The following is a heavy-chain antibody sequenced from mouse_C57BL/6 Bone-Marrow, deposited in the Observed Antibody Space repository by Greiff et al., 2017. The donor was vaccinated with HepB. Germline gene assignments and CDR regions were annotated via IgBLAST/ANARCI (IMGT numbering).Heavy chain of an antibody. CDR3: ARPYYYGSSLFAY. CDR1: GYTFTSYT. D-gene: IGHD1-1*01. Sequence: VQLQESGAELARPGASVKMSCKASGYTFTSYTMHWVKQRPGQGLEWIGYINPSSGYTKYNQKFKDKATLTADKSSSTAYMQLSSLTSEDSAVYYCARPYYYGSSLFAYWGQGTLVTVSA. J-gene: IGHJ3*01. V-gene: IGHV1-4*01. CDR2: INPSSGYT.